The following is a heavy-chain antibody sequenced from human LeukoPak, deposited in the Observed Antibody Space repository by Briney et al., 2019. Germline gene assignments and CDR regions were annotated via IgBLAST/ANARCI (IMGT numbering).Heavy chain of an antibody. CDR3: ARGVGEYQLKEFLNP. J-gene: IGHJ5*02. CDR2: IYHSGST. CDR1: GGSISSSSYY. V-gene: IGHV4-39*07. D-gene: IGHD2-2*01. Sequence: SETLSLTCTVSGGSISSSSYYWGWIRQPPGKGLEWIGSIYHSGSTYYNPSLKSRVTISVDTSKNQFSLKLSSVTAADTAVYYCARGVGEYQLKEFLNPWGQGTLVTVSS.